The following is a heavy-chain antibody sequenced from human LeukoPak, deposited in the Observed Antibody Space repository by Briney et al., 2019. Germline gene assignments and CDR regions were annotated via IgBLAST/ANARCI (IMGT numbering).Heavy chain of an antibody. J-gene: IGHJ4*02. V-gene: IGHV4-38-2*02. CDR2: IYHSGST. CDR1: GYSISSGYY. D-gene: IGHD6-6*01. CDR3: TREPGGAFGSSPGNY. Sequence: SETLSLTCTVSGYSISSGYYWGWIRQPPGKGLEWIGSIYHSGSTYYNPSLKSRVTISVDTSKNQFSLKLSSVTAADTAVYYCTREPGGAFGSSPGNYWGQGTLVTVSS.